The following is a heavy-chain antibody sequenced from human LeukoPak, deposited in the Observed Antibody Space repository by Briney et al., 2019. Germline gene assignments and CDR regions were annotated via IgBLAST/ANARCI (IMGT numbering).Heavy chain of an antibody. CDR2: IKQDGSEK. CDR3: ARSIPQYDGSAYYPDY. D-gene: IGHD3-22*01. V-gene: IGHV3-7*01. CDR1: GFTFSSYW. Sequence: GGSLRLSCAASGFTFSSYWMSWVRQAPGKGLEWVANIKQDGSEKYYVDSVKGRFTISRDNSKSILYLQMNSLRAEDTAIYYCARSIPQYDGSAYYPDYWGQGTLVTVSS. J-gene: IGHJ4*02.